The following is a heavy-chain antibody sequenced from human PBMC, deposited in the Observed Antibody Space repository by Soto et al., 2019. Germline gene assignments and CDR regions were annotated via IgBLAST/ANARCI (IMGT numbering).Heavy chain of an antibody. CDR3: ARGEQYSGRIFDY. J-gene: IGHJ4*01. Sequence: SQTLSLTCAITGDSVSSNSAGWSWVRQSPSRGLEWLGRTYYRSKWYYEYAVSVRGRITINPDTSRNQYSLQLNSVTPEDTAVYFCARGEQYSGRIFDYWGQGTLVTVSS. CDR2: TYYRSKWYY. CDR1: GDSVSSNSAG. D-gene: IGHD1-26*01. V-gene: IGHV6-1*01.